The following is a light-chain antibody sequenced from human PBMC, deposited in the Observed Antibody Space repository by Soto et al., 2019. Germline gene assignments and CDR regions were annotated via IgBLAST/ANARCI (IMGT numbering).Light chain of an antibody. Sequence: QSALTQPASVSGSPGQSITISCTGTSSDVGGYNYVSWYQQHPGKAPKLMIYDVSNRPSGVSNRFSGSKSGNTASLTISGLQAEDEAYYYCSSYTGSGTLVVFGTGTKLTV. CDR2: DVS. CDR3: SSYTGSGTLVV. CDR1: SSDVGGYNY. V-gene: IGLV2-14*01. J-gene: IGLJ1*01.